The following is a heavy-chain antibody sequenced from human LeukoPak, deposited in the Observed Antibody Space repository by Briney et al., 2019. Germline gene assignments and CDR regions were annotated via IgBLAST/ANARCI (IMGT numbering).Heavy chain of an antibody. J-gene: IGHJ4*02. CDR1: GFTFDDYA. V-gene: IGHV3-9*01. D-gene: IGHD6-19*01. CDR2: ISWNSGSI. Sequence: GGSLGLSCAASGFTFDDYAMHWVRQAPGKGLEWVSGISWNSGSIDYADSVKGRFTISRDNAKTSLYLQLNSLRAEDTALYYCAKDLSSGWYGGSDYWGQGTLVTVSS. CDR3: AKDLSSGWYGGSDY.